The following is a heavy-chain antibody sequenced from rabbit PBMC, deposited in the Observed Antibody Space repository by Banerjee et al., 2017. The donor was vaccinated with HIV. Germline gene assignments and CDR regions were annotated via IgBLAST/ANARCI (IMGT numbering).Heavy chain of an antibody. CDR2: IRATNSDHT. CDR3: ARDLGSSAYFTYKL. J-gene: IGHJ4*01. CDR1: GFSFSSDYY. V-gene: IGHV1S45*01. Sequence: QEQLVESGGDLVQPGASLTLTCTASGFSFSSDYYMCWVRQAPGKGLEWIACIRATNSDHTYYASWAKGRFTISKTSSTTVTLQLNSLTAADTATYFCARDLGSSAYFTYKLWGPGTLVTVS. D-gene: IGHD1-1*01.